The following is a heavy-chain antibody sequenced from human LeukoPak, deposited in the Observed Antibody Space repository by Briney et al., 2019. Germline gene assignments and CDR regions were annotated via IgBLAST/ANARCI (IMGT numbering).Heavy chain of an antibody. Sequence: GGSLRLSCAASGFTFSGYVMTWVRQAPGKGLECVSSITFSSSHIYYADSVKGRFTISRDNSKNTLYLQMNSLRAEDTAVYYCARDVVTEVVTLTTTDSWGQGTLVTVSS. CDR3: ARDVVTEVVTLTTTDS. V-gene: IGHV3-21*01. D-gene: IGHD2-21*02. CDR1: GFTFSGYV. CDR2: ITFSSSHI. J-gene: IGHJ4*02.